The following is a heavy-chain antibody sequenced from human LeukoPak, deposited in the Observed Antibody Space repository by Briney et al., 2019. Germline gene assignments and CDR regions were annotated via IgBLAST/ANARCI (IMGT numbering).Heavy chain of an antibody. J-gene: IGHJ3*02. D-gene: IGHD2/OR15-2a*01. CDR1: GGSITNYY. CDR2: VYASGAI. V-gene: IGHV4-59*08. CDR3: ARHGKGVTYFYTFDI. Sequence: SETLSPTCTVSGGSITNYYWSWIRQPPGEGLEWIGYVYASGAINSNPSLKSRVTISVDTSKNQFSLKLSSVTAADTAVYYCARHGKGVTYFYTFDIWGQGTVVAVSS.